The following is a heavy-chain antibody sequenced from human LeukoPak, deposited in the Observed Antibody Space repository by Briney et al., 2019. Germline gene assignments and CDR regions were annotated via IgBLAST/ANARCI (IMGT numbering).Heavy chain of an antibody. Sequence: GASVKVSCKVSGYTLTELSMHWVRQAPAKGVEWMGGFDPEDGETIYAQKFQGRVTMTEDTSTDTAYMELSSLRSEDTAVYYCATDSYYYGSGSYYNPVYWGQGTLVTVSS. D-gene: IGHD3-10*01. CDR1: GYTLTELS. V-gene: IGHV1-24*01. CDR2: FDPEDGET. CDR3: ATDSYYYGSGSYYNPVY. J-gene: IGHJ4*02.